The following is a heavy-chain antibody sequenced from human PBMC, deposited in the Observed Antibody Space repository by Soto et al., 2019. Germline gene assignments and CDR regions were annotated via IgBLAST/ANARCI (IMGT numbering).Heavy chain of an antibody. CDR2: SHHGAST. CDR1: GGSISSGGYS. V-gene: IGHV4-30-2*01. Sequence: QLQLQESGSGLVKPSQTLSLTCAVSGGSISSGGYSWSWIRQPPGKGLEWIGYSHHGASTYYNPSLKDRITLSVDRAKDLFSPKLGSLAAADTAVFYCAKAEGGIFGSWGQGTLVTVSS. CDR3: AKAEGGIFGS. J-gene: IGHJ4*02.